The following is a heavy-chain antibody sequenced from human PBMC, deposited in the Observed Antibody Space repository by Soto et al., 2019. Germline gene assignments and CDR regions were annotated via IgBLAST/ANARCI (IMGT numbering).Heavy chain of an antibody. CDR1: GFTFSSYW. J-gene: IGHJ3*02. Sequence: EVQLVESGGGLVQPGGSLRLSCAASGFTFSSYWMSWVRQAPGKGLEWVANIKQDGSEKYYVDSVKGRFTISRDNAKNSLYLQMNSLRAEDTAVYYCAREDLERRNAFDIWGQGTMVTVSS. D-gene: IGHD1-1*01. V-gene: IGHV3-7*01. CDR2: IKQDGSEK. CDR3: AREDLERRNAFDI.